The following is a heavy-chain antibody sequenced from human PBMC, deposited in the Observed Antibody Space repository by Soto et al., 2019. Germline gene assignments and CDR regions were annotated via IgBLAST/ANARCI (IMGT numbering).Heavy chain of an antibody. V-gene: IGHV4-30-4*08. CDR3: ARGDVDLGGFDY. Sequence: PSETLSLTCTVSGGSISSYYWSWIRQPPGKGLEWIGYIYYSGSTYYNPSLKSRVTISVDTSKNQFSLKLSSVTAADTAVYYCARGDVDLGGFDYWGQGTMVTVSS. CDR2: IYYSGST. D-gene: IGHD5-12*01. CDR1: GGSISSYY. J-gene: IGHJ4*02.